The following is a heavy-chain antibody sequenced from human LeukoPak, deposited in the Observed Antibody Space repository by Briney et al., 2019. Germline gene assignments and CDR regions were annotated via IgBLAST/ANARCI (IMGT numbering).Heavy chain of an antibody. CDR2: IWYDGSNK. CDR1: GFTFSSYG. D-gene: IGHD1-26*01. J-gene: IGHJ5*02. CDR3: ARDIGPSTNWFDP. Sequence: GGSLRLSCAASGFTFSSYGMHWVRQAPGKGLEWVAVIWYDGSNKYYADSVKGRYTISRDNSKNTLYLQMNSLRAEDTAVYYCARDIGPSTNWFDPWGQGTLVTVSS. V-gene: IGHV3-33*08.